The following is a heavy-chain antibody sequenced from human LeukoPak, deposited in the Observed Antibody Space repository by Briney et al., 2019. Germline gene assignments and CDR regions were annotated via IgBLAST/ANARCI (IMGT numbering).Heavy chain of an antibody. V-gene: IGHV3-21*01. Sequence: GGSLRLSCAASGFTFSSYSMNWVRQAPGKGLEWVSSISSSSSYIYYADSVKCRFTISRDNAKNSLYLQMNSLRAEDTAVYYCARSQLLYNWFDPWGQGTLVTVSS. CDR3: ARSQLLYNWFDP. J-gene: IGHJ5*02. CDR2: ISSSSSYI. CDR1: GFTFSSYS. D-gene: IGHD2-2*01.